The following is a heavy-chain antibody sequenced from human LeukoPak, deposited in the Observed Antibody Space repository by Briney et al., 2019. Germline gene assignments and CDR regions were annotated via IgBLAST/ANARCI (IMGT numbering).Heavy chain of an antibody. D-gene: IGHD1-1*01. Sequence: SETLSLTCTVSGASISSLYWSWIRQPPGRGLEWIGFISNSGSPTYNPSLDSRVTISLDTSKNQFSLKVNYVTAADTAVYYCASESRQLGNWGQGTLVTVSS. CDR3: ASESRQLGN. J-gene: IGHJ4*02. CDR2: ISNSGSP. CDR1: GASISSLY. V-gene: IGHV4-59*01.